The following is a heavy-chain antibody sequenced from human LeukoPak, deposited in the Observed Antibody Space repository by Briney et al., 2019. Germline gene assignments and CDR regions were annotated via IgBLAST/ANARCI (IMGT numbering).Heavy chain of an antibody. CDR3: ARDRGCSSTSCYVYYYYCGMDV. Sequence: PGGSLRLSCAASGFTFSSYWMSWVRQAPGKGLEWVANIKQDGSEKYYVDSVKGRFTISRDNAKNSLYLQMNSLRAEDTAVYYCARDRGCSSTSCYVYYYYCGMDVWGQGTTVTVSS. J-gene: IGHJ6*02. CDR2: IKQDGSEK. V-gene: IGHV3-7*01. D-gene: IGHD2-2*01. CDR1: GFTFSSYW.